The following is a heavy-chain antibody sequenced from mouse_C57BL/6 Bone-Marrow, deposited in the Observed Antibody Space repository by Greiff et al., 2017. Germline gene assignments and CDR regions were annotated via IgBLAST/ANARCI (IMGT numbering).Heavy chain of an antibody. Sequence: QVQLQQSGAELVKPGASVKISCKASGYAFSSYWMNWVKQRPGKGLEWIGQIYPGDGDTNYNGKFKGKATLTADKSSSTAYMQLSSLTFEDSAVYFCAKDYYGSRYFDVWGTGTTVTVSS. J-gene: IGHJ1*03. CDR2: IYPGDGDT. CDR1: GYAFSSYW. CDR3: AKDYYGSRYFDV. V-gene: IGHV1-80*01. D-gene: IGHD1-1*01.